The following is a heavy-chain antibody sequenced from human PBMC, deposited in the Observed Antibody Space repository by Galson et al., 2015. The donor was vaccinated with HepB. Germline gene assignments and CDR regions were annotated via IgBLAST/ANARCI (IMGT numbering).Heavy chain of an antibody. Sequence: SVKVSCKASGYTFTSYAMHWVRQAPGQRLEWMGWINAGNGNTKYSQKFQGRVTITRDTSASTAYMELSSLRSEDTAVYYCARVFITSRRHYNWNEVRDAFDIGGQGTMVTVSS. V-gene: IGHV1-3*01. CDR2: INAGNGNT. CDR1: GYTFTSYA. D-gene: IGHD1-1*01. J-gene: IGHJ3*02. CDR3: ARVFITSRRHYNWNEVRDAFDI.